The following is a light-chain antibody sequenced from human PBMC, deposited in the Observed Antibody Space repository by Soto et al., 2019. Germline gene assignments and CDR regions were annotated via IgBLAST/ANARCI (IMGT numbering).Light chain of an antibody. CDR1: SSXIGSNS. CDR2: NND. CDR3: ASWDDSLTGLV. V-gene: IGLV1-47*02. Sequence: QSVLTQPPSASGTPGQRVTISCSGXSSXIGSNSVYWYHHLPGTAPKLLIYNNDQRPSGVPDRISGSKSGTSASLAVSGLRSGDEADYYCASWDDSLTGLVFGGGTKLTVL. J-gene: IGLJ2*01.